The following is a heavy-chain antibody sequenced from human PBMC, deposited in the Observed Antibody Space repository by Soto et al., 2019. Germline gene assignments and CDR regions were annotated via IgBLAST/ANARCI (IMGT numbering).Heavy chain of an antibody. Sequence: DVQVLESGGDLVQPGGSLRLSCAASGFTFNSYAMSWVRQAPGKGLEWVSSVCAGGDMTYYSDSVKGRFTISRDNSNNALFLQMNSLRIEDTALYYCARGDRGGSGSPASYYYSGLDVWGQGTTVTVS. CDR2: VCAGGDMT. CDR3: ARGDRGGSGSPASYYYSGLDV. V-gene: IGHV3-23*01. J-gene: IGHJ6*02. D-gene: IGHD3-10*01. CDR1: GFTFNSYA.